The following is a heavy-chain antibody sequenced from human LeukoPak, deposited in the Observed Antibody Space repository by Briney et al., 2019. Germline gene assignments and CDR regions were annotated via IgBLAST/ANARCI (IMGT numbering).Heavy chain of an antibody. CDR2: IFYSGST. CDR1: GGSISTSNYY. Sequence: SETLSLTCTVSGGSISTSNYYWGWIRQPPGKGLEWIGNIFYSGSTYYSPSLKSRVTISLDTSRNQFSLKLTSVTAADTAVYYCARTTEGGYTYGYFYYYYMDVWGKGTTVTISS. D-gene: IGHD5-18*01. CDR3: ARTTEGGYTYGYFYYYYMDV. J-gene: IGHJ6*03. V-gene: IGHV4-39*07.